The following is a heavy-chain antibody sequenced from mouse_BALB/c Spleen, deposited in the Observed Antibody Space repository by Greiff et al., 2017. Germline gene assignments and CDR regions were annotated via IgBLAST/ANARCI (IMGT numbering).Heavy chain of an antibody. V-gene: IGHV3-6*02. CDR3: ASLYYDNLFAN. Sequence: EVKLMESGPGLVKPSQSLSLTCSVTGYSFTSGYYWNWIRQFPGNKLEWMGYISYDGSNNYNPSLKNRISITRDTSKNQFFLKLNSVTTEDTATYNSASLYYDNLFANWGQETLVTVSA. CDR1: GYSFTSGYY. CDR2: ISYDGSN. D-gene: IGHD2-1*01. J-gene: IGHJ3*01.